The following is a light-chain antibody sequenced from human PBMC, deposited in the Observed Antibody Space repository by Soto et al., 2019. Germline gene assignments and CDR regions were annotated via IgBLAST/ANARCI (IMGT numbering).Light chain of an antibody. CDR2: QTS. CDR3: HQRQSWPRT. V-gene: IGKV3-11*01. Sequence: EVVLTQTPSTLSSVPADRGILSCRASQYINTRLAWYQHRPGQAPRLLIYQTSIRAAGIPARFSASGTGTDFTLTISDVQPEDFAVYYCHQRQSWPRTFGQGRNVAIK. J-gene: IGKJ1*01. CDR1: QYINTR.